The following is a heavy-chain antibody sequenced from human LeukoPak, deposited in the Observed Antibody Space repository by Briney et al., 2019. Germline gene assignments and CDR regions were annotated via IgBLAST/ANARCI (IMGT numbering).Heavy chain of an antibody. D-gene: IGHD3-10*01. V-gene: IGHV4-30-2*01. Sequence: SQTLSLTCAVSGGSISSGGYSWSWIRQPPGKGLEWIGYIYHSGSTYYNPSLKSRVTISVDRSENQFSLKLSSVTAADTAVYYCARFGSGSWGSWFDPWGQGTLVTVSS. CDR1: GGSISSGGYS. CDR2: IYHSGST. J-gene: IGHJ5*02. CDR3: ARFGSGSWGSWFDP.